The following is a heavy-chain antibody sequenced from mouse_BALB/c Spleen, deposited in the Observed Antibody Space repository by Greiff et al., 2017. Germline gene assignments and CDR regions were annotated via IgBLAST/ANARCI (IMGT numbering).Heavy chain of an antibody. D-gene: IGHD6-5*01. CDR2: IDPENGNT. CDR1: GFNIKDYY. V-gene: IGHV14-1*02. J-gene: IGHJ3*01. Sequence: VQLQQSGAELVRPGDSVKLSCTASGFNIKDYYMHWVKQRPEQGLEWIGWIDPENGNTIYDPKFQGKASISADTSSNTAYLQLSSLTAEDTADYYCAKAMPFAYWGQGTLVTVSA. CDR3: AKAMPFAY.